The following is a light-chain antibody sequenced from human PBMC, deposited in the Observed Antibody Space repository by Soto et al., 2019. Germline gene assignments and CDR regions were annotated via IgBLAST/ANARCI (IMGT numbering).Light chain of an antibody. V-gene: IGLV2-14*01. Sequence: QSALTQPASVSGSPGQSITISCTGTSSDVGGFILVSWYQQHPGRAPKLMIYDVSNRPSGVSNRFSGSKSGNTASLTISGLQADDDADYYCVSYTTSASYVFGTGTKVTVL. CDR3: VSYTTSASYV. CDR1: SSDVGGFIL. CDR2: DVS. J-gene: IGLJ1*01.